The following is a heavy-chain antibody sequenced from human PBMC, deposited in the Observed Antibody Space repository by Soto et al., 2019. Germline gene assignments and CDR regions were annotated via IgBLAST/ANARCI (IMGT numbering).Heavy chain of an antibody. V-gene: IGHV1-8*01. J-gene: IGHJ4*02. CDR2: MNPTSGDT. D-gene: IGHD3-10*01. CDR3: AQVSRRGSAIDFDY. Sequence: QVQLVQSGAEVKKPGASVKVSCKASGYTFSSYDINWVRQATGQGLEWMGWMNPTSGDTGYAQKFQCSVTMTRINSITTACMELYSLRSEDTAVYYCAQVSRRGSAIDFDYWGQRSLVTVSP. CDR1: GYTFSSYD.